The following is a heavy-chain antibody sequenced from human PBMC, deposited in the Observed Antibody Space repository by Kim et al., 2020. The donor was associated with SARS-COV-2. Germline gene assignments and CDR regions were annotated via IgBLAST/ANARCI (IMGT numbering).Heavy chain of an antibody. CDR1: GGSISSSSYY. CDR3: ARQGAYGGYRRIDY. Sequence: SETLSLTCTVSGGSISSSSYYWGWIRQPPGKGLEWIGSIYYSGSTYYNPSLKSRVTISVDTSKNQFSLKLSSVTAADTAVYYCARQGAYGGYRRIDYWGQGTLVTVSS. V-gene: IGHV4-39*01. CDR2: IYYSGST. J-gene: IGHJ4*02. D-gene: IGHD5-12*01.